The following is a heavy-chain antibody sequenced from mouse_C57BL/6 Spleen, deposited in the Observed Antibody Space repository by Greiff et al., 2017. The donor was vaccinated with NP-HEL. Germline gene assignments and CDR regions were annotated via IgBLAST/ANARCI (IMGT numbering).Heavy chain of an antibody. CDR1: GFTFSDYG. CDR2: ISSGSSTI. V-gene: IGHV5-17*01. CDR3: ARRRPIYYDYAFAY. J-gene: IGHJ3*01. D-gene: IGHD2-4*01. Sequence: EVQVVVSGGGLVKPGGSLKLSCAASGFTFSDYGMHWVRQAPEKGLEWVAYISSGSSTIYYADTVKGRFTISRDNAKNTLFLQMTSRRAEDTAMYYWARRRPIYYDYAFAYWGQGTLVTVSA.